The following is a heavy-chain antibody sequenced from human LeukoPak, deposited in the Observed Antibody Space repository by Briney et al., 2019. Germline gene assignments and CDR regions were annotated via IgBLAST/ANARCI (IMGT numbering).Heavy chain of an antibody. CDR3: AKDLVRRSGELLTASFDY. CDR1: GFTFSSYA. CDR2: ISGSGGST. D-gene: IGHD3-10*01. V-gene: IGHV3-23*01. Sequence: GGSLRLSCAASGFTFSSYAMSWVRQAPGKGLEWVSAISGSGGSTYYADSVKGRFTISRDNSKNTLYLQMNSLRAEDTAVYYCAKDLVRRSGELLTASFDYWGQGTLVTVSS. J-gene: IGHJ4*02.